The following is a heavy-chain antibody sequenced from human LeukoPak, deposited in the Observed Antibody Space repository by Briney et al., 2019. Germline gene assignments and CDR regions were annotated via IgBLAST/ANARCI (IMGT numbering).Heavy chain of an antibody. CDR2: ISYDGSDK. V-gene: IGHV3-30*18. Sequence: GRSLRLSCAASGFTFSSYGMHWVRQAPGKGLEWVAVISYDGSDKYYAESVKGRFTISRVNAKKTLYLQMSSLRGEDTAVYYCAKGVQLWYHSYGMDVWGQGTTVIVSS. CDR1: GFTFSSYG. D-gene: IGHD5-18*01. J-gene: IGHJ6*02. CDR3: AKGVQLWYHSYGMDV.